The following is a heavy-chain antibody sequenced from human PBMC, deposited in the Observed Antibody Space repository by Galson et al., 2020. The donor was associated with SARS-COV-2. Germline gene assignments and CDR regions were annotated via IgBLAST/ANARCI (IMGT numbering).Heavy chain of an antibody. V-gene: IGHV3-30*01. D-gene: IGHD4-17*01. CDR1: GFTFSSYA. CDR2: ISYDGSNK. J-gene: IGHJ4*02. Sequence: GESLKISCAASGFTFSSYAMHWVRQAPGKGLEWVAVISYDGSNKYYADSVKGRFTISRDNSKNTLYLQMNSLRAEDTAVYYCARDGPSYGDYAYYFDYWGQGTLVTVSS. CDR3: ARDGPSYGDYAYYFDY.